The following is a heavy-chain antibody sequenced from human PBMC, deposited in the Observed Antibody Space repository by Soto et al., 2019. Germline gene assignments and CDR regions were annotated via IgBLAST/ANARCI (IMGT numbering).Heavy chain of an antibody. CDR3: TRRDVFDL. Sequence: PXVSLRLSCKVSGFTLSTSAMNWVRQAPGKGLEWVSYINTDGDVRHYADSVKGRFTVSRDNAKNLVYLQMNNVGADDTAVYFCTRRDVFDLWGQGATVTVSS. CDR2: INTDGDVR. CDR1: GFTLSTSA. V-gene: IGHV3-48*01. J-gene: IGHJ3*01.